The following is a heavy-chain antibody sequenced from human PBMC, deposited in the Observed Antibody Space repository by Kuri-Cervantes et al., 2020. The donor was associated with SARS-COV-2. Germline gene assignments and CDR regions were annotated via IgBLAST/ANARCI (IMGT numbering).Heavy chain of an antibody. CDR1: GGTFSSYS. Sequence: SVHVSCKASGGTFSSYSVNWVRQAPGRGLEWMGRIIPTFDTATYAQKFQGRVIFTADESSSTAYMEVNSLASEDTAVYFCARSQGYCTANSCSWNWFDPWGQGTQVTVSS. V-gene: IGHV1-69*13. CDR2: IIPTFDTA. J-gene: IGHJ5*02. CDR3: ARSQGYCTANSCSWNWFDP. D-gene: IGHD2-8*02.